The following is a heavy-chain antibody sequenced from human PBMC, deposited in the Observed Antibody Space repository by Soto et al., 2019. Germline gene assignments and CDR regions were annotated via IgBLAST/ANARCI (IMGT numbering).Heavy chain of an antibody. J-gene: IGHJ6*02. CDR2: VWFDGGNK. CDR3: ASAPAGDYTLYHYYTMDV. Sequence: QVQLVASGGGVVQPGTSLRLSCEASGFTFSDHAMHWVRQAPGKGLEWVAVVWFDGGNKFYTDSVKGRFTISRDNSKNTLFLPMNSLRVVDTAVYYCASAPAGDYTLYHYYTMDVWGQGTPVTVSS. D-gene: IGHD4-17*01. CDR1: GFTFSDHA. V-gene: IGHV3-33*01.